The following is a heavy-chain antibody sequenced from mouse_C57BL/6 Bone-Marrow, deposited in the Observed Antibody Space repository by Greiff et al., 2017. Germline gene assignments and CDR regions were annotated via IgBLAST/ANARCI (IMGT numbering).Heavy chain of an antibody. V-gene: IGHV1-69*01. J-gene: IGHJ3*01. Sequence: QVQLQQPGAELVMPGASVKLSCKASGYTFTSYWMHWVKHRPGQGLEWIGEIDPSDSYTNYNQKFKGKSTLTVDKSSSTAYMQLSSLTSEDSAVYYCARNDYDGFDYWGQGTLVTVSA. D-gene: IGHD2-4*01. CDR2: IDPSDSYT. CDR3: ARNDYDGFDY. CDR1: GYTFTSYW.